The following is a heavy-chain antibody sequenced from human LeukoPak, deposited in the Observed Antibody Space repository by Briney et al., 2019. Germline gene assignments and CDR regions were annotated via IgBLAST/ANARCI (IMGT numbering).Heavy chain of an antibody. Sequence: SGGSLRLSCAASGFTVSSNYMSWVRQAPGKGLEWVSIIYSGGSTNYADSVKGRFTISRDNSKNTLYLQMNSLRAEDTAGYYCASGSGSYRTPYYYMDVWGKGTTVTVSS. CDR1: GFTVSSNY. CDR3: ASGSGSYRTPYYYMDV. J-gene: IGHJ6*03. V-gene: IGHV3-53*01. CDR2: IYSGGST. D-gene: IGHD3-10*01.